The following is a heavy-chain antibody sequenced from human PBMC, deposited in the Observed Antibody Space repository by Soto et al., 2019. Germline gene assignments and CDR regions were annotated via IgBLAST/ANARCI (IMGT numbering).Heavy chain of an antibody. CDR1: GGSVSSSSYY. CDR2: VNYSGST. CDR3: ARGGGISRSKRYFDV. Sequence: SETLSLTCTVSGGSVSSSSYYWGWVRQPPGKVLEWIGDVNYSGSTYYIPSLKSLVTISVDTFKNQFSLKLSSVTAADTVVYYCARGGGISRSKRYFDVWGRGTLVTVSS. J-gene: IGHJ2*01. V-gene: IGHV4-39*07.